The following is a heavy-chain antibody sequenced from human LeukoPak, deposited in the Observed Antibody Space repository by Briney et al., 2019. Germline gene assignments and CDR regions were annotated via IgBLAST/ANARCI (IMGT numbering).Heavy chain of an antibody. CDR3: ARSLYHTMVRGVYYYYGMDV. Sequence: SETLSLTCTVSGGSISSYYRSWIRQPPGKGLEWIGYIYYSGSTNYNPSLKSRVTISVDTSKNQFSLKLSSVTAADTAVYYCARSLYHTMVRGVYYYYGMDVWGQGTTVTVSS. CDR2: IYYSGST. V-gene: IGHV4-59*01. J-gene: IGHJ6*02. D-gene: IGHD3-10*01. CDR1: GGSISSYY.